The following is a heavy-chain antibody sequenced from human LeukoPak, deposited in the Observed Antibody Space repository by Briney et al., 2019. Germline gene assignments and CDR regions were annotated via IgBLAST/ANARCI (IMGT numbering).Heavy chain of an antibody. Sequence: GGSLRLSCAASGFTFSSYEMNWVRQAPGKGLEWVSGINWNGGSTGYADSVKGRFTISRDNAKNSLYLQMNSLRAEDTALYHCARDGLGYCTNGVCSPGAYYYYYMDVWGKGTTVTVSS. CDR2: INWNGGST. CDR1: GFTFSSYE. J-gene: IGHJ6*03. V-gene: IGHV3-20*01. D-gene: IGHD2-8*01. CDR3: ARDGLGYCTNGVCSPGAYYYYYMDV.